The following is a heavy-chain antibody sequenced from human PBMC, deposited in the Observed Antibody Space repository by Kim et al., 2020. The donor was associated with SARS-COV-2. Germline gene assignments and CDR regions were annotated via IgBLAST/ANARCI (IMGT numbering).Heavy chain of an antibody. CDR3: ARVRDYGSGSYYNLSFDY. CDR1: GGSISSGGYY. V-gene: IGHV4-31*03. J-gene: IGHJ4*02. D-gene: IGHD3-10*01. Sequence: SETLSLTCTVSGGSISSGGYYWSWIRQQPGKGLEWIGYIYYSGSTYYNPSLKSRVTISVDTSKNQFSLKLSSVTAADTAVYYCARVRDYGSGSYYNLSFDYWGQGTLVTVSS. CDR2: IYYSGST.